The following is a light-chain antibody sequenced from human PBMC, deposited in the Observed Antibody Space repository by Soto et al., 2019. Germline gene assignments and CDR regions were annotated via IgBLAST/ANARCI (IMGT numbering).Light chain of an antibody. Sequence: SYELTQPPSVSVAPGQTARITCGGNNIVTKSVHWYQQKPGQAPVVVVYDDSDRPSGIPERFSGSNSGNTATLTISRVEAGDEADYYCQVWDSGSDHYVFGTGTRSPS. V-gene: IGLV3-21*02. J-gene: IGLJ1*01. CDR3: QVWDSGSDHYV. CDR2: DDS. CDR1: NIVTKS.